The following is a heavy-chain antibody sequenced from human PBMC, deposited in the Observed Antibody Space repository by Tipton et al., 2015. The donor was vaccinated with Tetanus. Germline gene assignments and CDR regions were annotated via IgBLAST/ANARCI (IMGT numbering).Heavy chain of an antibody. Sequence: QSGPEVKKPGASVRVSCKASGYTFTSYDINWVRQATGQGLEWMGWMNPASGNTGYAQKFQGRVTMTRDTSMSTVYMELGSLRSGDTAVYYCARVYAPMASGGMDVWGQGTTVTVSS. D-gene: IGHD3-10*01. CDR2: MNPASGNT. CDR3: ARVYAPMASGGMDV. V-gene: IGHV1-8*01. J-gene: IGHJ6*02. CDR1: GYTFTSYD.